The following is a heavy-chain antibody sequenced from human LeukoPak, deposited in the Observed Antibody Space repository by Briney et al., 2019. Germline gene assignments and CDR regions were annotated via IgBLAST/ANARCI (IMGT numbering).Heavy chain of an antibody. D-gene: IGHD6-13*01. V-gene: IGHV4-59*11. J-gene: IGHJ5*02. CDR2: SHYSGNT. CDR3: ARGVAAAGSYNWFDP. CDR1: GGXIKNHY. Sequence: PSETLSLTCTVSGGXIKNHYWSWIRQPPGKRLEWIGHSHYSGNTYQNPSLKSRVTISVDTSKNQFSLKLNSVTAADTAVYYCARGVAAAGSYNWFDPWGQGTLVTVSS.